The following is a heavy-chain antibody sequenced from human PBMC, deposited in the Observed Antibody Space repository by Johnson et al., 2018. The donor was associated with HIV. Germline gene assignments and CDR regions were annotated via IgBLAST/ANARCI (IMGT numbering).Heavy chain of an antibody. Sequence: VLLLESGGGVVRPGGSLRLSCAASGFTFNDYGMSWVRQVPGKGLEWVSGINWNGGSTGYADSVKGRFTISRDNAKNSLYLQMNSLRAEDTAVYYCARDNFGGMIGGRGGAFDIWGQGTMVTVSS. CDR3: ARDNFGGMIGGRGGAFDI. CDR2: INWNGGST. CDR1: GFTFNDYG. D-gene: IGHD3-22*01. V-gene: IGHV3-20*04. J-gene: IGHJ3*02.